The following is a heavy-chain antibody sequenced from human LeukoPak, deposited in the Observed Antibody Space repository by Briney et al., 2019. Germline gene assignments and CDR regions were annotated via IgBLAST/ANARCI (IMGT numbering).Heavy chain of an antibody. CDR3: AKGDTTWELPHDY. D-gene: IGHD1-26*01. CDR1: GFTFSGSA. J-gene: IGHJ4*02. V-gene: IGHV3-73*01. Sequence: GGSLRLSCAASGFTFSGSAMHWVRQASGKGLEWVGRIRSKANSYATAYAASVKGRFTISRDDSKNTAYLQMNSLKTEDTAVYYCAKGDTTWELPHDYWGQGTLVTVSS. CDR2: IRSKANSYAT.